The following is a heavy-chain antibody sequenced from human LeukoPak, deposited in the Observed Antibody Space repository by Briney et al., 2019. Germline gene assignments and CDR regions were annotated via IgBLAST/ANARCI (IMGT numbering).Heavy chain of an antibody. CDR2: IWYDGSNK. J-gene: IGHJ4*02. D-gene: IGHD3-16*01. CDR1: GFTFSSYG. Sequence: GGSLRLSCAASGFTFSSYGMHWVRQAPGKGLEWVAVIWYDGSNKYYADSVKGRFTISRDNSKNTLYLQMNSLRAEDTAVYYCARIIHVDYTPLYYFDHWGQGTLVTVSS. V-gene: IGHV3-33*01. CDR3: ARIIHVDYTPLYYFDH.